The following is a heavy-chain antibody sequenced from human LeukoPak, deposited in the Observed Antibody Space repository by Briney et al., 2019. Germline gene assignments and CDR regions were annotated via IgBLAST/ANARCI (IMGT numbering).Heavy chain of an antibody. D-gene: IGHD2-2*01. CDR2: IKQDGSEK. Sequence: PGGSLRLSCAASGFAFSSYWMTWVRQAPGKGLEWVANIKQDGSEKYYVDSVKGRFTVSRDNAENSLYVQMNSLRAEDTAVYYCARTDIVVVPAAMGYYYYMDVWGKGTTVTVSS. CDR3: ARTDIVVVPAAMGYYYYMDV. V-gene: IGHV3-7*01. J-gene: IGHJ6*03. CDR1: GFAFSSYW.